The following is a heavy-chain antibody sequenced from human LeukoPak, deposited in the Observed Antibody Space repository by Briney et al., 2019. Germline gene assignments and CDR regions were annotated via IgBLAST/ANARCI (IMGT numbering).Heavy chain of an antibody. CDR1: GGTFSSYA. V-gene: IGHV1-69*01. D-gene: IGHD3-3*01. CDR3: ARYDFWSGFGWFDP. J-gene: IGHJ5*02. CDR2: IIPIFGTA. Sequence: SVKVSXKASGGTFSSYAISWVRQAPGQGLEWMGGIIPIFGTAKYAQKFQDRVTITADESTSTAYMELSSLRSEDTAVYYCARYDFWSGFGWFDPWGQGTLVTVSS.